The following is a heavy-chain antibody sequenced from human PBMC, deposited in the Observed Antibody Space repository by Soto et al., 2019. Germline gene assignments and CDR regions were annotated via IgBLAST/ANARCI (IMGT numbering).Heavy chain of an antibody. CDR2: INPSGGST. CDR3: AGDYGDYDLDY. D-gene: IGHD4-17*01. Sequence: ASVKVSCKASGYTFTSYYMHWVRQAPGQGLEWMGIINPSGGSTSYAQKFQGRVTMTRDTSTSTVYMELSSLSSEDTAVYYCAGDYGDYDLDYWGQGTLVTVSS. J-gene: IGHJ4*02. CDR1: GYTFTSYY. V-gene: IGHV1-46*03.